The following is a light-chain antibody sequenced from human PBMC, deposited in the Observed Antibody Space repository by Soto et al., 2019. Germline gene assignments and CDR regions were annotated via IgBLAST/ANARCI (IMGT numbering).Light chain of an antibody. J-gene: IGKJ1*01. Sequence: DIQMTQSPSTLSASVGDRVTITCRASQSISSWLAWYQQKPGKAPKLLIYDASSLESGVPSRFSGSGSATEFTLTISSLQPDAFATYYCQQYNTYWTFGQGTRVEIK. V-gene: IGKV1-5*01. CDR3: QQYNTYWT. CDR2: DAS. CDR1: QSISSW.